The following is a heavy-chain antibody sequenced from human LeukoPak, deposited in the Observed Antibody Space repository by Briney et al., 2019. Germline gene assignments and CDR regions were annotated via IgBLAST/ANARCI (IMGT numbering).Heavy chain of an antibody. CDR1: DGSLSGYH. CDR3: ARQYGSGSAYTPVVDL. D-gene: IGHD3-10*01. Sequence: SETLSLTCTVSDGSLSGYHWSWIRQPPGTGLEWIAYIHSSGSTNYNPSLKSRVTISVDTSKNQFYLKVSSVTAADTAVYYCARQYGSGSAYTPVVDLWGQGTLVTVSS. CDR2: IHSSGST. V-gene: IGHV4-59*08. J-gene: IGHJ4*02.